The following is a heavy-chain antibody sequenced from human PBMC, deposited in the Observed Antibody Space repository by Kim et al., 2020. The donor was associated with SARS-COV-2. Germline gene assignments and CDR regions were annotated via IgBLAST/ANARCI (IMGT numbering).Heavy chain of an antibody. V-gene: IGHV3-7*03. D-gene: IGHD3-10*01. J-gene: IGHJ4*02. CDR1: GFTFKSYW. CDR2: INKDGNAI. Sequence: GGSLRLSCEASGFTFKSYWMSWVRQAPGKGLEWVSYINKDGNAIYYVDSLKGRFTISRDNAKNSVYLQMNSLRDEDTAVYYCARIWGPLFFGECPYFHYWGERTLVTVS. CDR3: ARIWGPLFFGECPYFHY.